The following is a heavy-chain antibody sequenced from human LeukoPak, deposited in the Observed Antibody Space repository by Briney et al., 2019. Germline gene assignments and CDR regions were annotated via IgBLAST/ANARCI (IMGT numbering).Heavy chain of an antibody. D-gene: IGHD3-22*01. V-gene: IGHV3-23*01. CDR3: AKDRMIVVVSPFDY. CDR2: ISGGAGST. Sequence: GGSLRLSCAASGFTFSSYAMSWVRQAPGKGLEWVSAISGGAGSTYYAVSVKGRFTVSRDNSKNTVYLQMNSLRAEDTAVYYCAKDRMIVVVSPFDYWGQGTLVTVSS. J-gene: IGHJ4*02. CDR1: GFTFSSYA.